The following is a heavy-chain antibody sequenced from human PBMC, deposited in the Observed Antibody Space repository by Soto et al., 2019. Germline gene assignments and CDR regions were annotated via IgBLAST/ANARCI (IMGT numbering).Heavy chain of an antibody. D-gene: IGHD1-20*01. CDR3: ARTINRDTDGFDY. Sequence: SETLSLTCTVSGGSISSYYWSWIRQPPGKGLEWIGYIYYSGSTNYNPSLKSRVTISVDTSKNQFSLKLSSVTAADTAVYYCARTINRDTDGFDYWGHGALVTSPQ. V-gene: IGHV4-59*08. J-gene: IGHJ4*01. CDR2: IYYSGST. CDR1: GGSISSYY.